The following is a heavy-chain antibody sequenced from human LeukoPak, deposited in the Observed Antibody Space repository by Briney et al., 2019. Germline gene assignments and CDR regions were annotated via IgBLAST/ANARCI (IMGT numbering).Heavy chain of an antibody. D-gene: IGHD3-10*01. CDR2: IIPIFGTA. CDR1: GYTFTSYY. V-gene: IGHV1-69*13. Sequence: SVKVSCKASGYTFTSYYMHWVRQAPGQGLEWMGGIIPIFGTANYAQKFQGRVTITADESTSTAYMELSSLRSEDTAVYYCARTYGSGSYYDWFDPWGQGTLVTVSS. J-gene: IGHJ5*02. CDR3: ARTYGSGSYYDWFDP.